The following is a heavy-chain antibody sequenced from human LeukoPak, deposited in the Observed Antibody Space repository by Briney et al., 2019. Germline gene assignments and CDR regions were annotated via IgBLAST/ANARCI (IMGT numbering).Heavy chain of an antibody. V-gene: IGHV4-59*08. CDR1: GGSISSYY. J-gene: IGHJ4*02. CDR3: ARRASYSSGWSFDY. Sequence: SETLSLTCTVSGGSISSYYWRWIRQPPGKGLEWLGYIYYSGSTNYNPSLKSRVTISVDTSNNQFSLKLSSVTAADTAVYYCARRASYSSGWSFDYWGQGTLVTVSS. CDR2: IYYSGST. D-gene: IGHD6-19*01.